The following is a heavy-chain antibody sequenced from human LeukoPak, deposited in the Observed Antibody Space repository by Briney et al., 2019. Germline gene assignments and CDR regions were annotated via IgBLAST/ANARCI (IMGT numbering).Heavy chain of an antibody. CDR3: ASDYYASNGLDV. D-gene: IGHD3-10*01. CDR1: GFTFSSDW. Sequence: GGSLILSCAASGFTFSSDWMSWVRPAAGKGLEWVADIKQDGSDKYYVDSVEGRFTISRDNAKNSLDLQMNSLRAEDTAVYYCASDYYASNGLDVWGQGTTVSVSS. CDR2: IKQDGSDK. J-gene: IGHJ6*02. V-gene: IGHV3-7*04.